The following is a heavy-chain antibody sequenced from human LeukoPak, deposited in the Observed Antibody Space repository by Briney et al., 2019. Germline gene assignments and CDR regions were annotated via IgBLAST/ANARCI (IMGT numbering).Heavy chain of an antibody. CDR2: IYYRGST. J-gene: IGHJ6*02. Sequence: SETLSLTCTVSGGSISGNYWSWIRQPPGKGLEWIGYIYYRGSTNYNPSLKSRVTISLDTSKNQFSLKLSSVTAADTAVYYCARGLQWLGELNRYYYGMDVWGQGTTVTVSS. V-gene: IGHV4-59*08. CDR1: GGSISGNY. CDR3: ARGLQWLGELNRYYYGMDV. D-gene: IGHD3-10*01.